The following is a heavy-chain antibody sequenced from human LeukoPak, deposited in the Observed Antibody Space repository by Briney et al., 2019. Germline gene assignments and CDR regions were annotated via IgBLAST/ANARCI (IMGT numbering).Heavy chain of an antibody. J-gene: IGHJ3*02. CDR3: ARGLFYSYGDAFDI. CDR2: INHSGST. V-gene: IGHV4-34*01. Sequence: SETLSLTCAVYGGSFSGYYWSWIRQPPGKGLEWIGEINHSGSTNYNPSLKSRVTISVDTSKNQFSLKLSSVTAADTAVYYCARGLFYSYGDAFDIGGKGTMVTVSS. CDR1: GGSFSGYY. D-gene: IGHD5-18*01.